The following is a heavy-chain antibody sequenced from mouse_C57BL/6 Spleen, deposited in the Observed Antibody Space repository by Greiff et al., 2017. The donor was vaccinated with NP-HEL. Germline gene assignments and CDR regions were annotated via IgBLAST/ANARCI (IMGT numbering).Heavy chain of an antibody. D-gene: IGHD1-1*01. Sequence: VQLQQPGAELVKPGASVKVSCKASGYTFTSYWMHWVKQRPGQGLEWIGRIHPSDSDTNYNQKFKGKATLTVDKSSSTAYMQLSSLTSEDSAVYYCARKGDYYGSSYEAMDYWGQGTSVTVSS. J-gene: IGHJ4*01. CDR2: IHPSDSDT. V-gene: IGHV1-74*01. CDR1: GYTFTSYW. CDR3: ARKGDYYGSSYEAMDY.